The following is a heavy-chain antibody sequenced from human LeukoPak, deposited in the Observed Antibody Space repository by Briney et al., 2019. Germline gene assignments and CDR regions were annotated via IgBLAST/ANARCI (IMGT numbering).Heavy chain of an antibody. V-gene: IGHV4-59*01. CDR1: GGSISSYY. CDR2: IYYSGST. Sequence: SETLSLTCTVSGGSISSYYWSWIRQPPGKGLEWIGYIYYSGSTNYNPSLKSRVTISVDTSKNQFSLKLSSVTAADTAVYYCARETGTVDYWGQGTLVTVSS. D-gene: IGHD1-1*01. CDR3: ARETGTVDY. J-gene: IGHJ4*02.